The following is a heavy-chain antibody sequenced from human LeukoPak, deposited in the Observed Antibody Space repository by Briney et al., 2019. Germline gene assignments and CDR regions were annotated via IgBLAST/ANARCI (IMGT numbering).Heavy chain of an antibody. D-gene: IGHD6-6*01. J-gene: IGHJ4*02. V-gene: IGHV4-34*01. Sequence: SETRSLTCAVYGGSFSGYYWSWIRQPPGKGLEWIGEINHSGSTNYNPSLKSRVTISVDTSKNQFSLKLSSVTAADTAVYYCARGPDSSAFDYWGQGTLVTVSS. CDR1: GGSFSGYY. CDR3: ARGPDSSAFDY. CDR2: INHSGST.